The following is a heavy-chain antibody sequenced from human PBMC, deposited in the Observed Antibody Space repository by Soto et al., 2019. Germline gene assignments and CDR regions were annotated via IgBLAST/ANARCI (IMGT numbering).Heavy chain of an antibody. V-gene: IGHV4-39*01. J-gene: IGHJ4*02. CDR1: GGSISSSSYY. CDR2: IYYSGST. Sequence: KPSETLSLTCTVSGGSISSSSYYWGWIRQPPGKGLEWIGSIYYSGSTYYNPSLKSRVTISVDTSKNQFSLKLSSVTAADTAVYYCARLGSDYYGSALDYWGQGTLVTVSS. D-gene: IGHD3-10*01. CDR3: ARLGSDYYGSALDY.